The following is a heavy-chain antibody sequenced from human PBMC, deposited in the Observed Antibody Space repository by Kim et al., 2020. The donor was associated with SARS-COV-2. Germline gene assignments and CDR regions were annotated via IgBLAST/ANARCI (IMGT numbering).Heavy chain of an antibody. Sequence: SETLSLTCAVYGGSFSGYYWSWIRQPPGKGLEWIGEINHSGSTNYNPSLKSRVTISVDTSKNQFSLKLSSVTAADTAVYYCARGQDGSSGYSPGGYGMDVWGQGTTVTVSS. CDR2: INHSGST. J-gene: IGHJ6*02. D-gene: IGHD3-22*01. CDR3: ARGQDGSSGYSPGGYGMDV. V-gene: IGHV4-34*01. CDR1: GGSFSGYY.